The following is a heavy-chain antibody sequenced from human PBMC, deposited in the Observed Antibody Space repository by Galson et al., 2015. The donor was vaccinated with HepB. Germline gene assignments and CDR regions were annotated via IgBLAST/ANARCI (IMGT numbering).Heavy chain of an antibody. D-gene: IGHD3-22*01. Sequence: SLRLSCAASGFTFSSYAMHWVRQAPGKGLEWVAVISYDGSNKYYADSVKGRFTISRDNSKNTLYLQMNSLRAEDTAVYYCARDSSGLYYFDYWGQGTLVTVSS. CDR2: ISYDGSNK. V-gene: IGHV3-30-3*01. CDR3: ARDSSGLYYFDY. J-gene: IGHJ4*02. CDR1: GFTFSSYA.